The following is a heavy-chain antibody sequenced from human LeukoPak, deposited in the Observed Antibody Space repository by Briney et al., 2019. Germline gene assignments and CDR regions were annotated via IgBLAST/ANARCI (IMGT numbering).Heavy chain of an antibody. D-gene: IGHD6-13*01. J-gene: IGHJ4*02. Sequence: KPGESLKISCKASGYSFTNYWIGWVRQMPGKGLECMGIIYPGDSDTRYSPSFQGQVTISANKSISTAYLHWSSLKASDTAMYYCAKLGAYSSSWYGFFDFWGQGSLVTVSS. CDR1: GYSFTNYW. CDR2: IYPGDSDT. CDR3: AKLGAYSSSWYGFFDF. V-gene: IGHV5-51*03.